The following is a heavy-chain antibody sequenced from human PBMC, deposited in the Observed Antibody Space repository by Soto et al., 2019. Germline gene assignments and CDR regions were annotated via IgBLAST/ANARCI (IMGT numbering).Heavy chain of an antibody. CDR3: GTVPYSCGPT. Sequence: EMQLVQSGGGLVKPGGSLRLSCVASRFNFSAAWLNWIRQAPGKGLEWVGRIKPKSDGETVDYTAPVRGRFTISRDDSPNTLHLQMDSLKPEDTAVYYCGTVPYSCGPTWGLGVLVTVSS. D-gene: IGHD6-19*01. J-gene: IGHJ4*02. CDR2: IKPKSDGETV. CDR1: RFNFSAAW. V-gene: IGHV3-15*07.